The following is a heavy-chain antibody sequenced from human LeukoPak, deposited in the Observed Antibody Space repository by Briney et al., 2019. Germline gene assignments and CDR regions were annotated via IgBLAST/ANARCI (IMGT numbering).Heavy chain of an antibody. CDR3: AKGLYCSSTSCYTPDY. Sequence: PGGSLRLSXAASGFTFSSYGMHWVRQTPGKGLEWVAFIRYDGSNKYYADSVKGRFTISRDNSKNTLYLQMNSLRAEDTAVYYCAKGLYCSSTSCYTPDYWGQGTLVTVSS. CDR2: IRYDGSNK. J-gene: IGHJ4*02. V-gene: IGHV3-30*02. D-gene: IGHD2-2*02. CDR1: GFTFSSYG.